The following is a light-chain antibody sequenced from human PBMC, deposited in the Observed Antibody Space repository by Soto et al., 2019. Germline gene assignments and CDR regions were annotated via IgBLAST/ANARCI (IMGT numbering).Light chain of an antibody. CDR2: GAS. Sequence: EIVLTQSPGTLSLSPGDRATLSCRASQSVSSNFLAWYQQKPGQAPRLLIYGASIRATGIPDRFSGSGSGTDFTLTIRRLEPEDFASYFCRQYGSSPRTFGQGTKVEIK. V-gene: IGKV3-20*01. J-gene: IGKJ1*01. CDR3: RQYGSSPRT. CDR1: QSVSSNF.